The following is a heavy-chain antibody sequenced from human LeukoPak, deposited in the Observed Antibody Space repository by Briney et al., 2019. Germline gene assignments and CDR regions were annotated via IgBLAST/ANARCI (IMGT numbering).Heavy chain of an antibody. J-gene: IGHJ4*02. CDR2: MNPNSGNT. D-gene: IGHD6-6*01. V-gene: IGHV1-8*01. CDR3: ARGDPSSLAARLKARSLFL. Sequence: ASVKVSCKASGYTFTSYDINWVRQATGQGLEWIGWMNPNSGNTGCAQKFQARVTMTRNTSISTAYMELSNLRSEDTAVYYCARGDPSSLAARLKARSLFLGGQGTLVTVSS. CDR1: GYTFTSYD.